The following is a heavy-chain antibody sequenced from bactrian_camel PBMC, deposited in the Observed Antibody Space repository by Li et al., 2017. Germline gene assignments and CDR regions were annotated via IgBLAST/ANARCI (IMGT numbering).Heavy chain of an antibody. CDR3: ATGNGLGTSQK. CDR1: GYTFSTYC. CDR2: INDFGDT. V-gene: IGHV3S53*01. Sequence: QLVESGGGSVQAGGSLRLSCAASGYTFSTYCMGWFRQAPGKEREAVAAINDFGDTTYAASLKGRFTISRDNAKNTVYLQMNSLKSEDTALYYCATGNGLGTSQKRGQGTQVTVS. J-gene: IGHJ4*01. D-gene: IGHD5*01.